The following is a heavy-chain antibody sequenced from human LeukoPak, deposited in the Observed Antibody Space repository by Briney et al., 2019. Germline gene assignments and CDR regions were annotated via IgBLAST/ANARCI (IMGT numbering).Heavy chain of an antibody. CDR2: IYYSGST. V-gene: IGHV4-39*01. Sequence: SETLSLTCTVSGGSISSSSYYWGWIRQPPGKGLEWIGSIYYSGSTYYNPSLKSRVTISVDTSKNQFSLKLSSVTAADTAVYYCARRSSGVIDSYYYYYYMDAWGKGTTVTVSS. J-gene: IGHJ6*03. CDR3: ARRSSGVIDSYYYYYYMDA. D-gene: IGHD3-16*02. CDR1: GGSISSSSYY.